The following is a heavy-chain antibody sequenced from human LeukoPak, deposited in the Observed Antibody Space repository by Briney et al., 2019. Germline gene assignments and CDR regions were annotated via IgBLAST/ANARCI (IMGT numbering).Heavy chain of an antibody. CDR1: GFTFGSYA. V-gene: IGHV3-23*01. CDR2: ISGSGGST. Sequence: GASLRLSCAASGFTFGSYAMSWVRQAPGKGLAWVSVISGSGGSTYYADSVKGRFTISRDNSKNTLYLEMNSLRAEDTAVYYCAKMGRGAATPYYYFDYWGQGTLVTVSS. J-gene: IGHJ4*02. CDR3: AKMGRGAATPYYYFDY. D-gene: IGHD1-26*01.